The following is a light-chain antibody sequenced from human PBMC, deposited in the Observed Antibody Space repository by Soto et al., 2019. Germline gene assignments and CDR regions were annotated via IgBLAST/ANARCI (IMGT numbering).Light chain of an antibody. V-gene: IGLV2-11*01. CDR2: DVS. Sequence: QSVLTQPRSVSGSPGQSVTISCTGTSSDVGGYNYVSWYQQHPGKVPKLMIFDVSKRPSGVPDRFSGSKSGNTASLTISGLQAEDEADYHCCSYAGSDILMFGGGTKLTVL. J-gene: IGLJ3*02. CDR1: SSDVGGYNY. CDR3: CSYAGSDILM.